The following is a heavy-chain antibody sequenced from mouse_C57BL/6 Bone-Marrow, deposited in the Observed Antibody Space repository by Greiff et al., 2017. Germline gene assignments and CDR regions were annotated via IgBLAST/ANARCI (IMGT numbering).Heavy chain of an antibody. CDR3: ETTVVHYYAMDY. J-gene: IGHJ4*01. CDR2: IDPETGGT. CDR1: GYTFTDYE. V-gene: IGHV1-15*01. Sequence: QVQLQQSAAELVRPGASVTLSCKASGYTFTDYEMHWVKHTPVHGLEWIGAIDPETGGTAYNQKFKGKAILTADKSSSTAYMELRSLTSEDSAVYYCETTVVHYYAMDYWGQGTSVTVSS. D-gene: IGHD1-1*01.